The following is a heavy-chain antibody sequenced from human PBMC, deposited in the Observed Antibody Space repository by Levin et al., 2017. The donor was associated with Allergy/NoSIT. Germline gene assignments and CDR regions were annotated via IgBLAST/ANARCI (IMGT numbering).Heavy chain of an antibody. CDR2: ISVSGDAT. V-gene: IGHV3-23*01. D-gene: IGHD2-8*01. CDR3: AAKMLYGDYFDY. CDR1: GFTFSGYA. J-gene: IGHJ4*02. Sequence: GGSLRLSCAASGFTFSGYAMRWVRQAPGKGLEWVSAISVSGDATFYADSVKGRFTVSRDNSENTLYLQMNSLRAEDTAVYYCAAKMLYGDYFDYWGQGTLVTVSS.